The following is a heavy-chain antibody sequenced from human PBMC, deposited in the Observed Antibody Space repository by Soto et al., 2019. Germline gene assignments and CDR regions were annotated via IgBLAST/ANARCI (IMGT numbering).Heavy chain of an antibody. Sequence: QVQLVQSGAEVKKPGASVKVSCKASGYTFTSYAMHWVRQAPGQRLEWMGWINAGNGNTKYSQKFQGRVTITRDTSASTAYMELSSLRSEDTAVYYCARVYSSSWYPVSYYYYYGMDVWGQGTTVTVSS. D-gene: IGHD6-13*01. CDR1: GYTFTSYA. CDR2: INAGNGNT. J-gene: IGHJ6*02. V-gene: IGHV1-3*01. CDR3: ARVYSSSWYPVSYYYYYGMDV.